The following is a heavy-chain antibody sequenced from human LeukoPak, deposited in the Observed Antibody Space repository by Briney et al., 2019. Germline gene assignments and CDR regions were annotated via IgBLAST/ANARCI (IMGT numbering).Heavy chain of an antibody. CDR2: ISTGTYI. Sequence: GGSLRLSCVASGFTFSRFEMNWVRQAPGKGLEWISHISTGTYIAYADSVKGRFTISRDNAKNSLYLQMNSLRAEDTAVYYCTREQDREAAATVIGDSWGQGTLVTVSS. D-gene: IGHD2-15*01. CDR3: TREQDREAAATVIGDS. J-gene: IGHJ4*02. CDR1: GFTFSRFE. V-gene: IGHV3-48*03.